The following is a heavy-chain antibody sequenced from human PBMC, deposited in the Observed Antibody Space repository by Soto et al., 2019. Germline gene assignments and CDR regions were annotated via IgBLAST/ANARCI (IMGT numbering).Heavy chain of an antibody. CDR1: GYTFTSYA. D-gene: IGHD6-19*01. CDR3: AIVGIAVAGRSDY. CDR2: INAGNGNT. J-gene: IGHJ4*02. V-gene: IGHV1-3*01. Sequence: QVQLVQSGAEVKKPGASVKVSCKASGYTFTSYAMHWVRQAPGQRLEWMGWINAGNGNTKYSQKFQGRVTITRDTXASTAYMELSSLRSEDTAVYYCAIVGIAVAGRSDYWGQGTLVTVSS.